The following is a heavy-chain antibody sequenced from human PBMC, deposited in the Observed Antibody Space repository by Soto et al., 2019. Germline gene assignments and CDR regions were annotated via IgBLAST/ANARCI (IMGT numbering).Heavy chain of an antibody. V-gene: IGHV3-74*01. D-gene: IGHD6-13*01. CDR1: GFTFDDYA. J-gene: IGHJ4*02. CDR2: INSDGSSS. CDR3: TRGPFYGSS. Sequence: PGGSLRLSCAASGFTFDDYAMHWVRQAPGKGLVWVSRINSDGSSSGYADSVKGRFTISRDNAKNTLYLQMNSLRAEDTALYYCTRGPFYGSSWGQGTLVTVSS.